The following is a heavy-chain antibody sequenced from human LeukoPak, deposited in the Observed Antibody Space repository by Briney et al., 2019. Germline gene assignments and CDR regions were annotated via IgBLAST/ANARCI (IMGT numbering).Heavy chain of an antibody. V-gene: IGHV1-18*01. CDR2: ISAYNGNT. J-gene: IGHJ4*02. D-gene: IGHD1-1*01. Sequence: RASVKVSCKASGYTFTSYGISWVRQAPGQGLEWMGWISAYNGNTNYAQKLQGRVTMTTDRSTSTAYMELRTLRSDDTAVYYCARDLDWNDRWIFDFWGQGTLVTVSS. CDR3: ARDLDWNDRWIFDF. CDR1: GYTFTSYG.